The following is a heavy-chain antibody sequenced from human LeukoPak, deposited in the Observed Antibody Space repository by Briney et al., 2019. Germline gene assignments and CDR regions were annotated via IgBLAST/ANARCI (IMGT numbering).Heavy chain of an antibody. CDR1: GGSISSGGYY. CDR3: ARMGIPAAIHYYYGMDV. V-gene: IGHV4-31*03. J-gene: IGHJ6*02. CDR2: IYYSGST. D-gene: IGHD2-2*01. Sequence: SQALSLTCTVSGGSISSGGYYWSWIRQHPGKGLEWIGYIYYSGSTYYNPSLKSRVTISVDTSKDQFSLKLSSVTAADTAVYYCARMGIPAAIHYYYGMDVWGQGTTVTVSS.